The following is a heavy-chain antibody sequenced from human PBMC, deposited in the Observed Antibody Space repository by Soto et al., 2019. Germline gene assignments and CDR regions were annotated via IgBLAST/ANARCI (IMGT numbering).Heavy chain of an antibody. CDR3: ARDLFHVVVTAQEGHGMDV. Sequence: ASVKVSCKASGYTFTGYYMHWVRQAPGQGLEWMGWINPNSGGTNYAQKFQGRVTMTRDTSISTAYMELSRLRSDDTAVYYCARDLFHVVVTAQEGHGMDVWGQGTTVTVSS. CDR2: INPNSGGT. J-gene: IGHJ6*02. V-gene: IGHV1-2*02. CDR1: GYTFTGYY. D-gene: IGHD2-21*02.